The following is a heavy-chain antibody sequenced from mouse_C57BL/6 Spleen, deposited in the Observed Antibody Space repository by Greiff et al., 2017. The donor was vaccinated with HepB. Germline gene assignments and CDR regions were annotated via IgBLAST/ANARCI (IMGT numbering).Heavy chain of an antibody. CDR2: IRLKSDNYAT. CDR1: GFTFSNYW. J-gene: IGHJ3*01. D-gene: IGHD3-2*02. CDR3: TAQATSFAY. V-gene: IGHV6-3*01. Sequence: EVQGVESGGGLVQPGGSMKLSCVASGFTFSNYWMNWVRQSPEKGLEWVAQIRLKSDNYATHYAESVKGRFTISRDDSKSSVYLQMNNLRAEDTGIYYCTAQATSFAYWDQGTLVTVSA.